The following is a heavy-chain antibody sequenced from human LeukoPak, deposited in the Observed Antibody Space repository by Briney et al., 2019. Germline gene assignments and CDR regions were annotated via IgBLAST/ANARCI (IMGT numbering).Heavy chain of an antibody. Sequence: SGESLKISCKGSGYSFTSYWIGWVRQMPGKGLEWMGIIYPGDSDTRYSPSFQGQVTISADKSISTAYLQWSSLKASDTAMYYCARVGTGTMEEEGFDYWGQGTLVTVSS. D-gene: IGHD3-10*01. CDR3: ARVGTGTMEEEGFDY. CDR1: GYSFTSYW. J-gene: IGHJ4*02. V-gene: IGHV5-51*01. CDR2: IYPGDSDT.